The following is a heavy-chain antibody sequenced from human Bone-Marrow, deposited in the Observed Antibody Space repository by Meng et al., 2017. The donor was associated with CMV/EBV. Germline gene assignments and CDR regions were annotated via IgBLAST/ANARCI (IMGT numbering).Heavy chain of an antibody. J-gene: IGHJ3*02. CDR2: ISYDGSNK. D-gene: IGHD3-22*01. Sequence: GGSLRLSCAASRFTFSSYAMHWVRQAPGKGLEWVAVISYDGSNKYYADSVKGRFTISRDNSKNTLYLQMNSLRAEDTAVYYCAKLPITMIVVYDAFDIWGQGTMVTVSS. CDR1: RFTFSSYA. CDR3: AKLPITMIVVYDAFDI. V-gene: IGHV3-30-3*02.